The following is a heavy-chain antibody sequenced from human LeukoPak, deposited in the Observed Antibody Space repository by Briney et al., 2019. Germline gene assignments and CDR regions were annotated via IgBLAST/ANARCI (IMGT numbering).Heavy chain of an antibody. CDR3: ARGSSGWTHFDY. CDR1: GFTFSDYY. D-gene: IGHD6-19*01. CDR2: ISSSLNTM. Sequence: PGGSLRLSCAASGFTFSDYYMSWIRQAPGKGLEWLSYISSSLNTMYYADSVKGRFTISRDNAKNSLYLQMNSLRAEDTAVYYCARGSSGWTHFDYWGQGTLVTVSS. V-gene: IGHV3-11*01. J-gene: IGHJ4*02.